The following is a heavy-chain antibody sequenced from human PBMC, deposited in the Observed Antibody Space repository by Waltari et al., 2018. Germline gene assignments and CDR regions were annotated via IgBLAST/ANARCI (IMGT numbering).Heavy chain of an antibody. Sequence: EVQLLESGGGLVQPGGSLRLSCAASGFPFSSYALSWVRQAPGKGLEWVSAISGSGGSTYYADSVKGRFTISRDNSKNTLYLQMNSLRAEDTAVYYCAKVSPSSVHYSNYDYWGQGTLVTVSS. D-gene: IGHD4-4*01. CDR1: GFPFSSYA. V-gene: IGHV3-23*01. J-gene: IGHJ4*02. CDR2: ISGSGGST. CDR3: AKVSPSSVHYSNYDY.